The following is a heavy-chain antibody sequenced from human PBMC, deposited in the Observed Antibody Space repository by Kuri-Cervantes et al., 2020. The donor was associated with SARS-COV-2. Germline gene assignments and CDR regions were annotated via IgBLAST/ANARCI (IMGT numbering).Heavy chain of an antibody. CDR2: IWSDGSNK. Sequence: GESLKISCPTSGFIFSDYGMHWVRQAPGKGLEWVAVIWSDGSNKYYADSVKGRFTISRDNSKNTQYLQMNNLRPEDTAIYFCSRGGYRYDKPGVYFGYWGQGTLVTVSS. J-gene: IGHJ4*02. CDR3: SRGGYRYDKPGVYFGY. CDR1: GFIFSDYG. D-gene: IGHD5-18*01. V-gene: IGHV3-33*01.